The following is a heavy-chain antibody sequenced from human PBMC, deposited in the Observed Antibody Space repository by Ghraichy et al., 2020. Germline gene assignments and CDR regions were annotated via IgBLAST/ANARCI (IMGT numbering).Heavy chain of an antibody. J-gene: IGHJ3*02. Sequence: GESLNISCAASGFTFSSYAMHWVRQAPGKGLEWVAVISYDGSNKYYADSVKGRFTISRDNSKNTLYLQMNSLRAEDTAVYYCARALREDYGDYLDAFDIWGQGTMVTVSS. CDR2: ISYDGSNK. CDR1: GFTFSSYA. CDR3: ARALREDYGDYLDAFDI. D-gene: IGHD4-17*01. V-gene: IGHV3-30*04.